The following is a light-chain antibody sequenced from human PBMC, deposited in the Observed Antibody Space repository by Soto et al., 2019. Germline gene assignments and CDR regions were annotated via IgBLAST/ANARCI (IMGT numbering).Light chain of an antibody. CDR2: DVS. Sequence: QSALTRPASVSGAAGQAIAISCTGTSSDVGGYSYVSWYQQQPGKAPKLVISDVSNRPSGVSDRFSGSKSGNTASLTISGLQTEDEADYYCASDTTSSTYVFGTGTKVTVL. V-gene: IGLV2-14*01. CDR1: SSDVGGYSY. J-gene: IGLJ1*01. CDR3: ASDTTSSTYV.